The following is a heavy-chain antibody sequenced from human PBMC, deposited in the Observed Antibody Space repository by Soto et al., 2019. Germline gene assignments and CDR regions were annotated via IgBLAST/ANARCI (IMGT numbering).Heavy chain of an antibody. D-gene: IGHD2-2*01. CDR2: IYSGGGT. V-gene: IGHV3-66*01. CDR1: GFTVSANY. J-gene: IGHJ2*01. Sequence: EVQLVESGGGLVQPGGSLRLSCAASGFTVSANYMSWVRQAPGKGLEWVSAIYSGGGTYYADSVKDRFTVSRDNSMNTRYLQMHSLRAEDTAVYYCAREPGRYCSSSSCPFDLWGRGTLVTVSS. CDR3: AREPGRYCSSSSCPFDL.